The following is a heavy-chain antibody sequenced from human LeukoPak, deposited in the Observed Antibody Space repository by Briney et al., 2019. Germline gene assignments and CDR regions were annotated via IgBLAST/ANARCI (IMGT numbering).Heavy chain of an antibody. CDR3: AREDVYGSYQDY. CDR1: GFTFSSYG. V-gene: IGHV3-33*01. Sequence: GGSLRPSCAASGFTFSSYGMHWVRQAPGKRLEWVAVIGYDGSNKFYADSVKGRFTISRDNSKTTLYLQMNRLRAEDTAVYYCAREDVYGSYQDYWGQGTLVTVSS. CDR2: IGYDGSNK. J-gene: IGHJ4*02. D-gene: IGHD3-16*02.